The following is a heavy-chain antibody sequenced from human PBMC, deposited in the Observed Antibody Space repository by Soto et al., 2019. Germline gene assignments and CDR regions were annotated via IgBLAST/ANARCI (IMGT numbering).Heavy chain of an antibody. CDR1: GGTFSSYA. Sequence: QVQLVQSGAEVKKPGSSVKVSCKASGGTFSSYATSWVRQAPGQGLEWMGGIIPIFGTANYAQKFQGRVTITADESTSTAYMELSSLRSEDTAVYYCARGGNGDPTYYYYYGMDVWGQGTTVTVSS. J-gene: IGHJ6*02. V-gene: IGHV1-69*01. D-gene: IGHD2-21*02. CDR3: ARGGNGDPTYYYYYGMDV. CDR2: IIPIFGTA.